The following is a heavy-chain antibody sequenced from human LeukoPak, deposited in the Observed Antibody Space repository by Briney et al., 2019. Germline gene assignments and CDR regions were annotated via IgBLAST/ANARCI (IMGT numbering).Heavy chain of an antibody. CDR2: IYSGGST. Sequence: PGGSLRLSCAASGFTVSSSYMSWVRQAPGRGREWVSVIYSGGSTYYADSVKGRFTISRDNSKNTLYLQMNSPRAEDTAVYYCARDLKGWSDYYMDVWGKGTTVTVSS. CDR3: ARDLKGWSDYYMDV. CDR1: GFTVSSSY. J-gene: IGHJ6*03. V-gene: IGHV3-53*05. D-gene: IGHD2-15*01.